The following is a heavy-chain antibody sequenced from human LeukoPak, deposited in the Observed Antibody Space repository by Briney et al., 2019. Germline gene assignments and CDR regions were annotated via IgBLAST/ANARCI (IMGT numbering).Heavy chain of an antibody. Sequence: GASVKVSCKASGGTFSSYAISWVRQAPGQGLEWMGRIIPILGIANYAQKFQGRVTITADKSTSTAYMELSSLRSEDTAVYYCARARSNYYDSSGYSGLDAFDIWGQGTMVTVSS. CDR1: GGTFSSYA. CDR3: ARARSNYYDSSGYSGLDAFDI. CDR2: IIPILGIA. V-gene: IGHV1-69*04. J-gene: IGHJ3*02. D-gene: IGHD3-22*01.